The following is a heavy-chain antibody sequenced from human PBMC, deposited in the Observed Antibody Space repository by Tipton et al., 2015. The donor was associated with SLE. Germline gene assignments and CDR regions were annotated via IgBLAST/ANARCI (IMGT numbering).Heavy chain of an antibody. CDR1: GFTFNRYA. CDR2: ISGGGLST. J-gene: IGHJ5*02. V-gene: IGHV3-23*01. D-gene: IGHD1-14*01. CDR3: ARVGEKNRFDP. Sequence: SLRLSCSASGFTFNRYAMSWVRQAPGKGLEWVSVISGGGLSTNYGDSVKGRFTISRDNSKNTLYLHMNSLRAEDTGFYYYARVGEKNRFDPWGQGTLVTVTS.